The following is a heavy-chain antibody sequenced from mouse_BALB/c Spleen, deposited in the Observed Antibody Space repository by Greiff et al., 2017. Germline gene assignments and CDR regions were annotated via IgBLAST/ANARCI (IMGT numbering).Heavy chain of an antibody. Sequence: VHLVESGPELVKPGASVRISCKASGYTFTSYYIHWVKQRPGQGLEWIGWIYPGNVNTKYNEKFKGKATLTADKSSSTAYMQLSSLTSEDSAVYFCARGTTVPYYFDYWGQGTTLTVSS. CDR2: IYPGNVNT. CDR3: ARGTTVPYYFDY. CDR1: GYTFTSYY. J-gene: IGHJ2*01. V-gene: IGHV1S56*01. D-gene: IGHD1-1*01.